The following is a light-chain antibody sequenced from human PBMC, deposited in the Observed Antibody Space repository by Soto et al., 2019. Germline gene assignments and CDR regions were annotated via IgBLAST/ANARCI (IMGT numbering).Light chain of an antibody. CDR3: CSYTSSTTYV. Sequence: QSVLTQPASVSGSPGQSITISCTGTSSDVGGYNYVSWYQQHPGKAPKLMIYEVSNRPSGLSNRFSGSKSGNTASLTISGLQAEDEADYYCCSYTSSTTYVFXTGTKVTVL. J-gene: IGLJ1*01. CDR1: SSDVGGYNY. CDR2: EVS. V-gene: IGLV2-14*01.